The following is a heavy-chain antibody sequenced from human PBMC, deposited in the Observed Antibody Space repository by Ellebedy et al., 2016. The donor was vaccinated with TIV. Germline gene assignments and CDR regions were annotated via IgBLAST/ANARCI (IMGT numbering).Heavy chain of an antibody. J-gene: IGHJ5*02. CDR2: IDYSGST. CDR3: ARAERKGYCSGGSCSTWFDP. Sequence: SETLSLTXTVSGGSIRRGGYYWSWIRQHPGKGLEWIGYIDYSGSTYYNPSLKSRLKISVDTSKNQFSRRLSSVTAADTAVYYCARAERKGYCSGGSCSTWFDPWGQGTLVTVSS. V-gene: IGHV4-31*03. D-gene: IGHD2-15*01. CDR1: GGSIRRGGYY.